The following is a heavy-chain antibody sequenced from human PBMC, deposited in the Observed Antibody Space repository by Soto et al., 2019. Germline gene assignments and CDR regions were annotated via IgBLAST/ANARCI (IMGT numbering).Heavy chain of an antibody. V-gene: IGHV4-34*01. J-gene: IGHJ4*02. CDR2: INHSGST. CDR1: GGSFSGYY. CDR3: ARARFGDGNDY. Sequence: SETLSLTCAVYGGSFSGYYLSWIRQPPGKGLEWIGEINHSGSTNYNPSLKSRVTISVDTSKNQFSLKLSSVTAADTAVYYCARARFGDGNDYWGQGTLVTVYS. D-gene: IGHD3-10*01.